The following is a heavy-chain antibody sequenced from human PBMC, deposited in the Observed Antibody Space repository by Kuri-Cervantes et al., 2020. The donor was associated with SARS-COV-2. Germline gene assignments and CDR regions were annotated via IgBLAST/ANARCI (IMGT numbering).Heavy chain of an antibody. CDR3: ARGRIRPFDY. CDR1: GGSISSSDYY. Sequence: SETLSLTCTVSGGSISSSDYYWDWIRQPPGKGLEWIGSIYYSGSTYNNPSLKSRVTISVDTSKNQFSLKLSSVTAADTAVYYCARGRIRPFDYWGQGTLVTVSS. CDR2: IYYSGST. V-gene: IGHV4-39*07. J-gene: IGHJ4*02.